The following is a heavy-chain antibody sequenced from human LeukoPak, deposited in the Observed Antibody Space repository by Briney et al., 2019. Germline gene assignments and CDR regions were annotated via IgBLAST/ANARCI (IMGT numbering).Heavy chain of an antibody. CDR3: ARDPGYDSSGYYYGYFDY. V-gene: IGHV1-2*02. CDR2: INPNNGGT. Sequence: ASVKVSCKASGYTFTGYYMHWVRQAPGQGLEWMGWINPNNGGTNYVQKFQGRFIMTRNTSISTAYMELSRLRSDDTAVYYCARDPGYDSSGYYYGYFDYWGLGTLVTVSS. D-gene: IGHD3-22*01. CDR1: GYTFTGYY. J-gene: IGHJ4*02.